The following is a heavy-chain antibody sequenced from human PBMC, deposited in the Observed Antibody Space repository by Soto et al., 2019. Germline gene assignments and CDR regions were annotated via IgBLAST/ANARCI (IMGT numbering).Heavy chain of an antibody. CDR1: GFTFSDAC. CDR3: TTDLWRIAVVVGSTGYFNP. D-gene: IGHD2-15*01. J-gene: IGHJ5*02. Sequence: GSLTRSCAASGFTFSDACMSWVRQAPGKGLDWVGRIKSRSYGGTTEDSAPVRGRFPMSRGDSKNTLYLQMNSLKTEDTAVYYCTTDLWRIAVVVGSTGYFNPRGQGTPVTV. V-gene: IGHV3-15*01. CDR2: IKSRSYGGTT.